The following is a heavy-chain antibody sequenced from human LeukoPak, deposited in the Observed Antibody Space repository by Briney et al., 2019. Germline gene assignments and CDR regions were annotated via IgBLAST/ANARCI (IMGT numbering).Heavy chain of an antibody. CDR3: AKDHRPVWLRFTMTFDP. D-gene: IGHD5-12*01. J-gene: IGHJ5*02. CDR2: INSSGGST. Sequence: GGSLRLSCAASGFTFSNYGMSWVRQAPGKGLEWVSSINSSGGSTYYADSVKGRFTISKDNSKNTLFLQMNSLRAEDTAVYYCAKDHRPVWLRFTMTFDPWGQGTLVTVSS. CDR1: GFTFSNYG. V-gene: IGHV3-23*01.